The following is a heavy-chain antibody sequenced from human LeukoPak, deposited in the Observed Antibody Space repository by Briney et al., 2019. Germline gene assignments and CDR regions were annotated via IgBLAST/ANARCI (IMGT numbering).Heavy chain of an antibody. Sequence: GGSLRLSCAASALPPSNYAMSWVRQAPGKGLEWVSSISDGGWTAYTDSVKGRFFISRETATNTLYLQMNSLRVEDTAVYYCAKECHHRNNSPMPLLWGQGNLVNGPS. CDR1: ALPPSNYA. CDR3: AKECHHRNNSPMPLL. V-gene: IGHV3-23*01. J-gene: IGHJ4*02. D-gene: IGHD4-23*01. CDR2: ISDGGWT.